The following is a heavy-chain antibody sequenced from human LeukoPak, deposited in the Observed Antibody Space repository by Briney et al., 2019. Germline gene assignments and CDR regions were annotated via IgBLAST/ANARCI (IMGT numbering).Heavy chain of an antibody. CDR1: GYTFTGYY. Sequence: ASVKVSCKASGYTFTGYYMHWVRQAPGQGLEWMGWINPNSGGTNYAQKLQGRVTMTRDTSISTAYMELSRLRSDDTAVYYCARDSLGATQKALDYWGQGTLVTVSS. V-gene: IGHV1-2*02. D-gene: IGHD1-26*01. CDR2: INPNSGGT. CDR3: ARDSLGATQKALDY. J-gene: IGHJ4*02.